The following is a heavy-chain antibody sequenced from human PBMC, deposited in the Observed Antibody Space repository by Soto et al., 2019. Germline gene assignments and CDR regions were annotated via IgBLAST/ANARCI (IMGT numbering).Heavy chain of an antibody. V-gene: IGHV3-30-3*01. D-gene: IGHD6-19*01. CDR1: GDTFSSYA. Sequence: GGSLRLSCAASGDTFSSYAMHWVRQAPGKGLEWVAVISYDGSNKYYADSVKGRFTISRDNSKNTLYLQMNSLRAEDTAVYYCARARVAVAGTIDYWGQGTLVTVSS. CDR3: ARARVAVAGTIDY. CDR2: ISYDGSNK. J-gene: IGHJ4*02.